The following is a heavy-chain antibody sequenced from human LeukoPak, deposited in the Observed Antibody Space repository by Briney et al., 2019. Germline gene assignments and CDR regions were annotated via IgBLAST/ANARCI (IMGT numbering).Heavy chain of an antibody. V-gene: IGHV4-59*01. D-gene: IGHD6-6*01. Sequence: PSETLSLTCAVYGGSFSDYYWSWIRQPPGKGLEWIGYIYYSGSTNYNPSLKSRVTISVDTSKNQFSLKLSSVTAADTAVYYCARISSSSRDYFDYWGQGTLVTVSS. CDR3: ARISSSSRDYFDY. CDR2: IYYSGST. J-gene: IGHJ4*02. CDR1: GGSFSDYY.